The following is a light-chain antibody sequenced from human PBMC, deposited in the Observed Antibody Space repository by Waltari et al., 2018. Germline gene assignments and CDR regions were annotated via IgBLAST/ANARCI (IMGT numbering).Light chain of an antibody. CDR3: MQALQTPWT. V-gene: IGKV2-28*01. CDR1: QSLLHSLVNTY. Sequence: DIVMTQSPLSLSVTPGEPASISCRSTQSLLHSLVNTYLDWYLQRPGQSPQLLVYLGSLRASGVPDRFSVSGSGTECTLQISSVEAEDVGIYYCMQALQTPWTFGQGTRVEI. CDR2: LGS. J-gene: IGKJ1*01.